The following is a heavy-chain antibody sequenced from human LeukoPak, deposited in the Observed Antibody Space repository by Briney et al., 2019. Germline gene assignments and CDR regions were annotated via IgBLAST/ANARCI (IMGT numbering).Heavy chain of an antibody. Sequence: ASVKVSCKASGGTFSSYAISWVRQAPGQGPEWMGGISVYDGTTHYAQKVQDRVTLITDRDTSTAYMELTSLRSDDTAIYYCAREVHTRSAEVWFDPWGQGSLVIVSS. V-gene: IGHV1-18*01. CDR1: GGTFSSYA. CDR2: ISVYDGTT. D-gene: IGHD1-1*01. J-gene: IGHJ5*02. CDR3: AREVHTRSAEVWFDP.